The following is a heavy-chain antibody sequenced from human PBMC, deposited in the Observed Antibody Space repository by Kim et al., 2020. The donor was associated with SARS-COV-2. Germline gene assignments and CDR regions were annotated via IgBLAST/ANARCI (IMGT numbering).Heavy chain of an antibody. D-gene: IGHD3-10*01. CDR2: IYYSGST. J-gene: IGHJ5*02. CDR3: AREEGDGSGA. Sequence: SETLSLTCTVSGGSISSSSYYWGWIRQPPGKGLEWIGSIYYSGSTYYNPSLKSRVTISVDTSKNQFSLKLSSVTAADTAVYYCAREEGDGSGAWGQGTLVTVSS. V-gene: IGHV4-39*07. CDR1: GGSISSSSYY.